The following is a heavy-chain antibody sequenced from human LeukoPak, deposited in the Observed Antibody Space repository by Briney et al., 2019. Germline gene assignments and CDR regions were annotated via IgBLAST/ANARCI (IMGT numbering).Heavy chain of an antibody. CDR1: GFTFSNYA. Sequence: GGSLKLSCAASGFTFSNYAMHWVRQAPGKGLEWMGLINPTGGSTGYAQKFQGRVTMTRDMSTSTDYMELSSLRSEDTAIYYCARDNSVGDNAWWFDPWGQGTLVTVSS. CDR2: INPTGGST. CDR3: ARDNSVGDNAWWFDP. J-gene: IGHJ5*02. D-gene: IGHD1-26*01. V-gene: IGHV1-46*01.